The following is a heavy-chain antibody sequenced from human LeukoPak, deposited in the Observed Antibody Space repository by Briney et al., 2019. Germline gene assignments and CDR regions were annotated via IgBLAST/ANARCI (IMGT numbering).Heavy chain of an antibody. CDR2: MNPNSGNT. CDR1: GYTFTSYD. CDR3: ARGLAAAQGYSVDY. J-gene: IGHJ4*02. D-gene: IGHD6-13*01. Sequence: ASVKVSCKASGYTFTSYDINWVRQATGQGLEWMGWMNPNSGNTGYAQKFQGRVTMTRNTSISTAYMELSSLRSEDTAVYYCARGLAAAQGYSVDYWGQGTLVTVSS. V-gene: IGHV1-8*01.